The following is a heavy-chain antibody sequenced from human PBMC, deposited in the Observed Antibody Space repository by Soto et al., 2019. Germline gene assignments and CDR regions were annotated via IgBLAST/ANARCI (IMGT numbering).Heavy chain of an antibody. CDR2: IYNDGTYS. J-gene: IGHJ4*02. CDR3: TRGPRPISTGTGDY. V-gene: IGHV3-74*01. Sequence: LRLSCAASGFIFKMYWMHWVRQSPGKGLVWISRIYNDGTYSDYADSVRGRFTISRDNVNDTLYLQMNNLRAEDSGLYYCTRGPRPISTGTGDYWGQGTQVTVSS. D-gene: IGHD3-10*01. CDR1: GFIFKMYW.